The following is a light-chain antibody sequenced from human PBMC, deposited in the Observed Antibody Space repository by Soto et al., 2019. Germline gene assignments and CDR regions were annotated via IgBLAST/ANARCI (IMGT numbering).Light chain of an antibody. V-gene: IGKV3-20*01. CDR3: QHYGRSRT. CDR1: RSISTY. Sequence: EIVMTQSPATLSVSPGERATLSCRASRSISTYLAWYQQKPGQAPRLLIYDASSRATGTPDRFSGSGSGTDFTLTISRLEPEDFAVYYCQHYGRSRTFGQGTKVDIK. CDR2: DAS. J-gene: IGKJ1*01.